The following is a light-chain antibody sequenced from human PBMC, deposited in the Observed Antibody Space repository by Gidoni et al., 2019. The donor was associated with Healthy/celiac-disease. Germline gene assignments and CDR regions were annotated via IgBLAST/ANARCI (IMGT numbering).Light chain of an antibody. J-gene: IGLJ3*02. CDR3: LLSCSGARLV. Sequence: QAVVTPEPSLTVSPGGTVTLTCGSSTGAVTSGHYPYWFQQKPGQAPRTLIYDTSNKHSWTPARFSGSLLGGKAALTLSGAQPEDEAEYYCLLSCSGARLVFGGGTKLTVL. CDR2: DTS. CDR1: TGAVTSGHY. V-gene: IGLV7-46*01.